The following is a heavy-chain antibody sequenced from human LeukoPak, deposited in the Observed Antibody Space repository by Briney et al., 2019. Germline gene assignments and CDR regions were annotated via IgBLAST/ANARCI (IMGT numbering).Heavy chain of an antibody. V-gene: IGHV3-48*03. CDR1: GFTFSFYE. CDR3: AKGKGSSSSSIDW. J-gene: IGHJ4*02. Sequence: GGSLRLSCAASGFTFSFYEMNWVRQAPGKGLEWVSHISGSGSSIYYADSVKGRFTISRDNAKNSLYLQMNSLRAEDTAVYYCAKGKGSSSSSIDWWGQGTLVTVSS. CDR2: ISGSGSSI. D-gene: IGHD2-15*01.